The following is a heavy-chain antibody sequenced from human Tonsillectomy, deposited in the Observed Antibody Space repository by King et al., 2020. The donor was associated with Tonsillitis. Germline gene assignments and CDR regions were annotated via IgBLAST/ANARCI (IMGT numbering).Heavy chain of an antibody. Sequence: VQLVESGGGVVQPGGSLRLSCAASGFTFRSYDMHWVRQAPGKGLEWVAVISYDGSNIYYADSVKGRSTISRDNSKNILYLQMNSLRAEDTAVYYCAKLRAVALYYFDYWGQGTLVTVSS. CDR1: GFTFRSYD. D-gene: IGHD6-19*01. CDR3: AKLRAVALYYFDY. CDR2: ISYDGSNI. V-gene: IGHV3-30*18. J-gene: IGHJ4*02.